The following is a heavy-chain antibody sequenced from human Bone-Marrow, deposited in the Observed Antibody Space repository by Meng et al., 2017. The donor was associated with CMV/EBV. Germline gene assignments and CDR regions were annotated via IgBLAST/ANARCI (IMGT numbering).Heavy chain of an antibody. J-gene: IGHJ5*02. CDR2: IYYSGST. D-gene: IGHD3-10*01. V-gene: IGHV4-39*07. CDR1: GGSISSSSYY. Sequence: QLQLQESGPGLVKPSETLSPTCTVSGGSISSSSYYWGWIRQPPGKGLEWIGSIYYSGSTYYNPSLKSRVTISVDTSKNQFSLKLSSVTAADTAVYYCARVLPPGNWFDPWGQGTLVTVFS. CDR3: ARVLPPGNWFDP.